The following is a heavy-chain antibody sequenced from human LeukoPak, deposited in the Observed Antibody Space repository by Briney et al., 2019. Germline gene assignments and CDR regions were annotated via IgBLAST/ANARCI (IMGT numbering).Heavy chain of an antibody. Sequence: GGSLRLSCAASGFTFSSYAMSWVRQAPGKGLEWVSAISGSGGSTYYADSAKGRFTISRDNSKNTLYLQMNSLRAEDTAVYYCARTATQLRYFDWLPESWFDPWGQGTLVTVSS. CDR2: ISGSGGST. V-gene: IGHV3-23*01. CDR1: GFTFSSYA. CDR3: ARTATQLRYFDWLPESWFDP. D-gene: IGHD3-9*01. J-gene: IGHJ5*02.